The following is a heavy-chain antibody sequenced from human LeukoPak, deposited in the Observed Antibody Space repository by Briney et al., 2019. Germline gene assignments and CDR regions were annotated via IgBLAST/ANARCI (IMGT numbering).Heavy chain of an antibody. CDR2: SATTKPNSCTT. Sequence: PGGSLRLSCAGAGFSITDHHMDWVRQAPGKGLEWIGRSATTKPNSCTTQYAASARGRFTIPRDDSQNSLYLQLNSLKTEDTAVYFRVVTTGSGWYHFDNWGLGTLVSVSS. CDR1: GFSITDHH. J-gene: IGHJ4*02. CDR3: VVTTGSGWYHFDN. D-gene: IGHD6-13*01. V-gene: IGHV3-72*01.